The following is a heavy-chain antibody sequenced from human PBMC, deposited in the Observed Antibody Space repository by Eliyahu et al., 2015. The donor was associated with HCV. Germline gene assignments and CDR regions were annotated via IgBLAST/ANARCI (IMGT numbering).Heavy chain of an antibody. V-gene: IGHV3-21*01. CDR2: ISSSSSYI. D-gene: IGHD6-13*01. Sequence: EVQLVESGGGLVKPGGSLRLSCAASGFTFSXYSMNWVRQAPGKGLEWVSSISSSSSYIYYADSVKGRFTISRDNAKNSLYLQMNSLRAEDTAVYYCARDPLRSSPGRGYFDYWGQGTLVTVSS. CDR3: ARDPLRSSPGRGYFDY. J-gene: IGHJ4*02. CDR1: GFTFSXYS.